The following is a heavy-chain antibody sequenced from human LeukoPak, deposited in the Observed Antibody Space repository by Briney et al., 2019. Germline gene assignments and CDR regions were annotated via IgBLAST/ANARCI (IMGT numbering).Heavy chain of an antibody. CDR1: GFTFSSYW. D-gene: IGHD3-22*01. CDR2: IHSDGSST. CDR3: ARVRYYYDSSGSYLYYFDY. Sequence: GGSLRLSCAASGFTFSSYWMHWVRQAPGKGLVWVSRIHSDGSSTSYADSVKGRFTISRDNAKNTLYLQMNSLRAEDTAVYYCARVRYYYDSSGSYLYYFDYWGQGTLVTVSS. J-gene: IGHJ4*02. V-gene: IGHV3-74*01.